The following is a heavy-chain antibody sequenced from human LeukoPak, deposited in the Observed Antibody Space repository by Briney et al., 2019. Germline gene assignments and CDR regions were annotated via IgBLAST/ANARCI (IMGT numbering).Heavy chain of an antibody. J-gene: IGHJ6*02. CDR2: ISSSSSYI. CDR3: ARAPYDFWSGYLYYYGMDV. D-gene: IGHD3-3*01. V-gene: IGHV3-21*01. Sequence: GGSLRLSCAASGFTFSSYSMNWVRQAPGKGLEWVSSISSSSSYIYCADSVKGRFTISRDNAKNSLYLQMNSLRAEDTAVYYCARAPYDFWSGYLYYYGMDVWGQGTTVTVSS. CDR1: GFTFSSYS.